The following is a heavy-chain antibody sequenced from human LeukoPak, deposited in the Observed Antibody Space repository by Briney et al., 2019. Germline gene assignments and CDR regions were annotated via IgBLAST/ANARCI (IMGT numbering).Heavy chain of an antibody. CDR3: ARNYYDSSDYYYLDP. CDR1: VFTFSGYG. Sequence: PGGSLRLSCAASVFTFSGYGMHCVRQAPGRGLEWVTFIRYDGSNKYYADSVKGRFTISRDNSKNTLYLQMNSLRAEDTAVYYCARNYYDSSDYYYLDPWGQGTLVTVSS. V-gene: IGHV3-30*02. J-gene: IGHJ5*02. D-gene: IGHD3-22*01. CDR2: IRYDGSNK.